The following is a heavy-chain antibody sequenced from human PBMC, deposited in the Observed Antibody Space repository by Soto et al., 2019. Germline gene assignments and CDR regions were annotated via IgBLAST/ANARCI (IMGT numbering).Heavy chain of an antibody. Sequence: RGESLEISCKASGYIFIDYWIGWVRQMPGKGLEWMGIVYPRDSDTSYSPSFQGQVTISADRSTGTAFLQWRSLQTSDTALYYCASPPPPGYSIHFDSWGQGTLVTVSS. V-gene: IGHV5-51*01. J-gene: IGHJ5*01. CDR1: GYIFIDYW. D-gene: IGHD2-15*01. CDR2: VYPRDSDT. CDR3: ASPPPPGYSIHFDS.